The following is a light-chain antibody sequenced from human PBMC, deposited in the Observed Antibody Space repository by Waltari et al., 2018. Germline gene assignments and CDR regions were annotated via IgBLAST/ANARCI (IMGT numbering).Light chain of an antibody. CDR1: SSNIGSRFD. CDR3: QSYDSSLSAWV. V-gene: IGLV1-40*01. Sequence: QSVLTQPPSVSGAPGQRVTISCTGSSSNIGSRFDVHWYQQVPGTVPNLLIYANNYRPSGVPGRFSGSKSGTSASLAIAGLQAEDEADYYCQSYDSSLSAWVFGGGTKLTVL. CDR2: ANN. J-gene: IGLJ2*01.